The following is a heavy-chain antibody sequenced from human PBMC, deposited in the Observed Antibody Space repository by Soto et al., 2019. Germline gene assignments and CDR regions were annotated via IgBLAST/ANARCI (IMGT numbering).Heavy chain of an antibody. CDR1: GFTFSSYA. D-gene: IGHD3-9*01. CDR2: ISGSGGST. V-gene: IGHV3-23*01. J-gene: IGHJ5*02. Sequence: EVQLLESGGGLVQPGGSLRLSCAASGFTFSSYAMSWVRQAPGKGLEWVSAISGSGGSTYYADSVKGRFTISRDNSKNTLYLQMNSLRAEDTAVYYCAQGPYDILTGYYIPFDPWGQGTLVTVSS. CDR3: AQGPYDILTGYYIPFDP.